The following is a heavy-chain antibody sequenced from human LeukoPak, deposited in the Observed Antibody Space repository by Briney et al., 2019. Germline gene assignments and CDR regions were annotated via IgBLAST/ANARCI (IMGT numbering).Heavy chain of an antibody. Sequence: SETPSLTCTVPGGSISSYYWSWIRQPPGGGLEWIGHIYYSGSTNYNPSLKSRVPISVDTSKNQFSLKLSSATAAATTVHYCARVDTAMGYYYYYYIDLWGKGTPVTVSS. D-gene: IGHD5-18*01. CDR2: IYYSGST. CDR3: ARVDTAMGYYYYYYIDL. J-gene: IGHJ6*03. V-gene: IGHV4-59*01. CDR1: GGSISSYY.